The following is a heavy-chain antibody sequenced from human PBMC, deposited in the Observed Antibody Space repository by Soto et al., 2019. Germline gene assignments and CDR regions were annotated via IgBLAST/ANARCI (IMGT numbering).Heavy chain of an antibody. CDR2: IYYSGST. J-gene: IGHJ4*02. CDR3: ARGSKIPATPSHGITGTTY. Sequence: SETLSLTCTVSGGSVSSGSYYWSWIRQPPGKGLEWIGYIYYSGSTNYNPSLKSRVTISVDTSKNQFSLKLSSVTAADTAVYYCARGSKIPATPSHGITGTTYWGQGTLVTVSS. V-gene: IGHV4-61*01. CDR1: GGSVSSGSYY. D-gene: IGHD1-7*01.